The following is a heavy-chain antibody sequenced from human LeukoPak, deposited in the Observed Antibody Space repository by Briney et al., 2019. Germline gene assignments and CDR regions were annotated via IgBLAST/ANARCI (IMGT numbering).Heavy chain of an antibody. D-gene: IGHD3-16*01. Sequence: ASVKVSCKVSGYTFTNYYMHWGQQAPGQGLEWMGLVVPEDGETIYAEKFQGRVTITADTSTDTAYMELSSLRSEDTAAYYCATYDRDAFDIWGQGTMVTVSS. V-gene: IGHV1-69-2*01. J-gene: IGHJ3*02. CDR2: VVPEDGET. CDR3: ATYDRDAFDI. CDR1: GYTFTNYY.